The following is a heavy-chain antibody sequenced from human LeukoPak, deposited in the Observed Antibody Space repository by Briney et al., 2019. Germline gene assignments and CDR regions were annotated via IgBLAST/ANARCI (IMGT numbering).Heavy chain of an antibody. J-gene: IGHJ4*02. V-gene: IGHV1-46*01. CDR2: INPSGGST. D-gene: IGHD3-3*01. Sequence: ASVKVSCKASGYTFTSYYMHWVRQAPGQGLEWMGIINPSGGSTSYAQKFQGRVTMTRDMSTSTVYMELSSLRSEDTAVYYCARDGTYYDFWSGFMNGNTRYYFDYWGQGTLVTVSS. CDR1: GYTFTSYY. CDR3: ARDGTYYDFWSGFMNGNTRYYFDY.